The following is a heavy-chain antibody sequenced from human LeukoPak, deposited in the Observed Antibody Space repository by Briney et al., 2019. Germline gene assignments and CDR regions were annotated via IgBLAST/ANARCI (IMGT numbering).Heavy chain of an antibody. J-gene: IGHJ4*02. CDR3: AKDVRPIPAAILNY. CDR1: GFTFSSYS. Sequence: PGGSLRLSCAASGFTFSSYSMNWVRQAPGKGLEWVSSISSSSSYIYYADSVKGRFTISRDNSKNTLYLQMNSLRAEDTAVYYCAKDVRPIPAAILNYWGQGTLVTVSS. D-gene: IGHD2-2*01. CDR2: ISSSSSYI. V-gene: IGHV3-21*04.